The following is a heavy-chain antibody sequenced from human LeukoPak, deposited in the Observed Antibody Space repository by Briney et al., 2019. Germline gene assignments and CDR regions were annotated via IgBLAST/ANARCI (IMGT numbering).Heavy chain of an antibody. CDR3: ASEPAGYSSGWFDY. J-gene: IGHJ4*02. V-gene: IGHV3-48*03. CDR2: ISSSGSTI. Sequence: GGSLRLSCAASGFTFSSYEMNWVRQAPGKGLEWVSHISSSGSTIYYADSVKGRFTISRDNAKNSLYLQMNSLRAEDTAVYYCASEPAGYSSGWFDYWGQGTLVTVSS. D-gene: IGHD6-19*01. CDR1: GFTFSSYE.